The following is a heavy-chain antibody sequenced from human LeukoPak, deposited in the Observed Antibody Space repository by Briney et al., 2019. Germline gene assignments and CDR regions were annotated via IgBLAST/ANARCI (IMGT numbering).Heavy chain of an antibody. D-gene: IGHD3-22*01. CDR3: ARLRGYEWYYYDSSGYHDAFDI. CDR2: TYPGDSDT. CDR1: GYSFTNYW. Sequence: PGESLKISCQSSGYSFTNYWIGWVRQMPGKGLEWMGITYPGDSDTRYSPSFQGQVTISADKSISTAYLQWSSLKASDTAMYYCARLRGYEWYYYDSSGYHDAFDIWGQGTMVTVSS. J-gene: IGHJ3*02. V-gene: IGHV5-51*01.